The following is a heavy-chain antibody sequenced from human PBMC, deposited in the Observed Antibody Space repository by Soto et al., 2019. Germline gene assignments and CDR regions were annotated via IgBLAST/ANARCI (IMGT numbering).Heavy chain of an antibody. CDR1: GYTFTSYA. Sequence: ASVNVSCKASGYTFTSYAISWVRQAPGQGLEWMGWISAYNGNTNYAQKLQGRVTMTTDTSTSTAYMELRSLRSDDTAVYYCARDTGITMVRGVIITNNWFDPWGQGTLVTVSS. D-gene: IGHD3-10*01. CDR3: ARDTGITMVRGVIITNNWFDP. CDR2: ISAYNGNT. V-gene: IGHV1-18*01. J-gene: IGHJ5*02.